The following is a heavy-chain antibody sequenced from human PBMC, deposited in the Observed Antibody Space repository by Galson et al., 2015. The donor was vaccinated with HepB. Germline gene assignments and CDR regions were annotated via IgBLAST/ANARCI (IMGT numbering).Heavy chain of an antibody. V-gene: IGHV7-4-1*02. CDR1: GYTFTSYA. CDR2: INTNTGNP. J-gene: IGHJ6*02. CDR3: ARFLERYCSGGSCYIYYGADA. D-gene: IGHD2-15*01. Sequence: SVKVSCKASGYTFTSYAMNWVRQAPRQGLEWMGWINTNTGNPTYAQGFTGRFVFSLDTSVSTAYLQISSLKAEDTAVYYCARFLERYCSGGSCYIYYGADAWGQGTTVTVSS.